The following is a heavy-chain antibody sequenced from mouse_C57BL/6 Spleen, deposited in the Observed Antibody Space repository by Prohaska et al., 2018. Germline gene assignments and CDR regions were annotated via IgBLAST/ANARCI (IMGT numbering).Heavy chain of an antibody. V-gene: IGHV1-15*01. CDR3: KRQNDDNSIEN. D-gene: IGHD2-1*01. J-gene: IGHJ2*01. CDR1: GYTFTDYE. CDR2: IDPDTGGT. Sequence: QVQLEQSGAELVRPQALLTLSCKASGYTFTDYEMHWVKQTPVHGLEWIGAIDPDTGGTSYNQKCKGKAILNADKSSRKDYIEFCTLRSEYSAGNYCKRQNDDNSIENWGKGTNPAAAS.